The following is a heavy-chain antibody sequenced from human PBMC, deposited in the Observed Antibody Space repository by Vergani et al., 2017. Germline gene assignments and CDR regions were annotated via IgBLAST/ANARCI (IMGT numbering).Heavy chain of an antibody. Sequence: QVQLQQWGAGLLKPSETLSLTCAVYGGSFSGYYWSWIRQPPGKGLEWIGEINHSGSTNYNPSLKSRVTISVDTSKNQFSLKLSSVTAADTAVYYCAGNLPYFDWFRPPLRKYYFDYWGQGTLVTVSS. J-gene: IGHJ4*02. CDR1: GGSFSGYY. CDR2: INHSGST. V-gene: IGHV4-34*01. CDR3: AGNLPYFDWFRPPLRKYYFDY. D-gene: IGHD3-9*01.